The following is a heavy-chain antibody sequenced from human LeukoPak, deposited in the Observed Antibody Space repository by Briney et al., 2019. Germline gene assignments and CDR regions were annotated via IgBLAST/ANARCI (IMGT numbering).Heavy chain of an antibody. J-gene: IGHJ4*02. CDR3: ARTCSSSSCYMVH. D-gene: IGHD2-2*02. V-gene: IGHV1-18*01. CDR1: GYPFANFG. Sequence: SVKVSCNASGYPFANFGITWVRQAPGPGLEWMGWISVYNGNTNYAQNLQGRVTLTTDTSTSTAYMELRSLRSDDTALYYCARTCSSSSCYMVHWGQGTLVTVSS. CDR2: ISVYNGNT.